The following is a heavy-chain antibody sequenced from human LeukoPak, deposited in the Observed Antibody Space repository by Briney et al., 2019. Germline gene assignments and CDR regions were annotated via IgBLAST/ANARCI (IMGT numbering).Heavy chain of an antibody. J-gene: IGHJ6*03. Sequence: SETLSLTCTVSGGSISSSSYYWGWIRQPPGKGLEWIGSSYYSGSTYDNPSLKSRVTISVDTSKNQFSLKLSSVTAADTAVYYCARDRTIAAAGTKYYYYYMDVWGKGTTVTASS. D-gene: IGHD6-13*01. V-gene: IGHV4-39*07. CDR1: GGSISSSSYY. CDR3: ARDRTIAAAGTKYYYYYMDV. CDR2: SYYSGST.